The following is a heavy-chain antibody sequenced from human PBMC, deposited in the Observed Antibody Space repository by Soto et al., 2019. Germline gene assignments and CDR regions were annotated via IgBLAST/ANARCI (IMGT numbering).Heavy chain of an antibody. CDR3: ARDQWHYDSSGHGGY. CDR2: ISYDGSNK. CDR1: GFTFSSYA. J-gene: IGHJ4*02. D-gene: IGHD3-22*01. Sequence: GGSLRLSCAASGFTFSSYAMHWVRQAPGKGLEWVAVISYDGSNKYYADSVKGRFTISRDNSKNTLYLQMNSLRAEDTAVYYCARDQWHYDSSGHGGYWGQGTLVTVSS. V-gene: IGHV3-30-3*01.